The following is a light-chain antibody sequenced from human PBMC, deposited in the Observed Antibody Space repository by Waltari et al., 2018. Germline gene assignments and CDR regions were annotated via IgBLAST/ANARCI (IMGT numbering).Light chain of an antibody. V-gene: IGLV2-14*03. CDR1: SSDVGGYDY. CDR3: GSYTSSTTLA. CDR2: DVS. J-gene: IGLJ1*01. Sequence: QSALTQPASVSGSPGQSITISCTGTSSDVGGYDYVSWYQQHPGKAPKLILYDVSNRPLEVSHRFSGSKSGNTASLIISGLQADDEAEYYCGSYTSSTTLAFGTGTKVTVL.